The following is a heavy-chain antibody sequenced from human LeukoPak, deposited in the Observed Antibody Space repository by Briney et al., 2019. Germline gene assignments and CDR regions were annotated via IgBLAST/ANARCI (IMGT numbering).Heavy chain of an antibody. D-gene: IGHD1-26*01. CDR3: AKLGATVGYSPIGY. J-gene: IGHJ4*02. CDR2: ISSYDGNT. V-gene: IGHV1-18*04. Sequence: ASVKVSCKASGYSFTSYSISWVRQAPGQGLEWMGWISSYDGNTNYAQKVQGRVTMTTDSSTSTAYMELRSLRSDDTAVYYCAKLGATVGYSPIGYWGQGTLVTVSS. CDR1: GYSFTSYS.